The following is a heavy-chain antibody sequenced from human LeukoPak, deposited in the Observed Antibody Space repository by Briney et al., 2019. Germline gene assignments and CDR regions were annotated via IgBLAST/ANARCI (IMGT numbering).Heavy chain of an antibody. J-gene: IGHJ4*02. CDR1: GFTFDDYG. D-gene: IGHD3-22*01. CDR3: ARDGYYYDSSGQHSSYYFDY. V-gene: IGHV3-20*04. CDR2: VNWNGGST. Sequence: GGSLRLSCAASGFTFDDYGMSWVRQAPGKGLDWVSGVNWNGGSTGYADSVKGRFTISRDNAKNSLYLQMNSLRAEDTALYYCARDGYYYDSSGQHSSYYFDYWGQGTLVTVSS.